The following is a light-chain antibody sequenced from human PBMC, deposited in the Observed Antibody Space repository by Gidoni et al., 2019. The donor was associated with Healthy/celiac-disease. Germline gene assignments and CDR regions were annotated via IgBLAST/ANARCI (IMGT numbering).Light chain of an antibody. CDR1: SIKIGAGYA. Sequence: QSVLTQPPSLSGAPGHRVTISCTGSSIKIGAGYAVHWYQQHPGTAPKLLIYGNSKRPSGVPDRFSGSKSGTSASLAITGLQAEDEADYYCQSYESSMSGVVFGGGTKLTVL. CDR2: GNS. CDR3: QSYESSMSGVV. V-gene: IGLV1-40*01. J-gene: IGLJ2*01.